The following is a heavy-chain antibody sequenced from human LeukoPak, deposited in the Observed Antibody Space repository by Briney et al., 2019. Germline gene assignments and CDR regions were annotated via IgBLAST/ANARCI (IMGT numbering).Heavy chain of an antibody. D-gene: IGHD3-3*01. V-gene: IGHV3-23*01. J-gene: IGHJ4*02. CDR3: AKGAYYAD. CDR2: ISASGDST. CDR1: GFTFSNSG. Sequence: GGSLRLSCAASGFTFSNSGMNWVRQAPGKGLEWVSTISASGDSTYYADSVKGRFTSSRDNSKNTQYLQMNSLRAEDTAVYYCAKGAYYADWGQGTLVTVSS.